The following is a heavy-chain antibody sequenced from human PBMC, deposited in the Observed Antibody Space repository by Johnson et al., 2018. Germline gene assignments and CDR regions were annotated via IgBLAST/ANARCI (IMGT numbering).Heavy chain of an antibody. Sequence: QVQLVESGGGVVQPGRSLRLSCAASGFTFSSYAMHWVRQAPGKGLEWVAVISYDGSNKYYADSVKGRFTISRDNSKNTLYLQMNSLRAEDTAVYDCARDPYLDPGYYYYYMDVWGKGTTVTVSS. V-gene: IGHV3-30-3*01. J-gene: IGHJ6*03. CDR3: ARDPYLDPGYYYYYMDV. CDR1: GFTFSSYA. CDR2: ISYDGSNK. D-gene: IGHD3/OR15-3a*01.